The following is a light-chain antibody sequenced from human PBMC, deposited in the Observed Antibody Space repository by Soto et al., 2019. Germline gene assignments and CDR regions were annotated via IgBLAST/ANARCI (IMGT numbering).Light chain of an antibody. CDR1: SSDVGGYDH. Sequence: QSALTQPASVSGSPGQSITISCTGTSSDVGGYDHVSWYQQHPGKAPKLIIYDVTVRPSGISRRFSGSKSDNTASLAVSGLQPEDEADYYCSSCTNKDTLLFGGGTKVTVL. CDR3: SSCTNKDTLL. CDR2: DVT. V-gene: IGLV2-14*03. J-gene: IGLJ3*02.